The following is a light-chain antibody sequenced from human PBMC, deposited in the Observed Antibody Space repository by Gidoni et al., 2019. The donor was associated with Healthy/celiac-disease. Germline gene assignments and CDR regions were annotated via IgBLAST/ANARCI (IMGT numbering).Light chain of an antibody. CDR1: QDIRNY. CDR2: DAT. CDR3: QRYDNLPPT. V-gene: IGKV1-33*01. J-gene: IGKJ4*01. Sequence: DIQMTQSPSPLSASVGDRVTITCQASQDIRNYLNWYQQKPGKAPKLLIYDATNLETGVPSRFGGSGSGTDFTFTISSLQPEDIATYYCQRYDNLPPTFGGGTKVEIK.